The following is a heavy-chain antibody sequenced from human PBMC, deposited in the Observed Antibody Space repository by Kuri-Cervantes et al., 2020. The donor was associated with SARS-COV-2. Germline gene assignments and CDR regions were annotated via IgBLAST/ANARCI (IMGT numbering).Heavy chain of an antibody. D-gene: IGHD2-21*01. V-gene: IGHV4-39*07. CDR3: ARGGVVPVSFDY. CDR2: IYYSGST. J-gene: IGHJ4*02. CDR1: GGSISSSSYY. Sequence: SETLSLTCTVSGGSISSSSYYWGWIRQPPGKGLEWIGSIYYSGSTYYNPSLKSRVTISVDTSKNQFSLKLSSVTAADTAVYYCARGGVVPVSFDYWSQGTLVTVSS.